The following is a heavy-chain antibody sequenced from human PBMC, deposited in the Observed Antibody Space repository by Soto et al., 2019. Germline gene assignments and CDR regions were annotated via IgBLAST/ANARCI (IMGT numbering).Heavy chain of an antibody. CDR2: IFYSGSA. CDR3: ATVGGHDWNNGVDF. V-gene: IGHV4-39*01. Sequence: QLQLQESGPGLVKPSETLSLTCTVSGGSIRSSSHYWGWIRQPPGKGLEWIGNIFYSGSAVYSPYLKSRLSMSVDTSKNQFSLKLFSVTAADTAVYYCATVGGHDWNNGVDFWGRGSLVAVSS. CDR1: GGSIRSSSHY. J-gene: IGHJ4*02. D-gene: IGHD1-1*01.